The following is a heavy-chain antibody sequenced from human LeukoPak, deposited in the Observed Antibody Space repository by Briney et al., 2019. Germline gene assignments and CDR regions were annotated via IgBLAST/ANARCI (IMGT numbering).Heavy chain of an antibody. CDR2: ISYDGSNK. J-gene: IGHJ4*02. Sequence: PGRSLRLSCAASGFTFSNYIMHWVRQAPGMGLEWVAVISYDGSNKYYADSVKGRLTISRDNSKNTLYVQMNSLRAEDTAVYYCARGRRYSSSWYGTFDYWGQGTLVTVSA. V-gene: IGHV3-30-3*01. D-gene: IGHD6-13*01. CDR1: GFTFSNYI. CDR3: ARGRRYSSSWYGTFDY.